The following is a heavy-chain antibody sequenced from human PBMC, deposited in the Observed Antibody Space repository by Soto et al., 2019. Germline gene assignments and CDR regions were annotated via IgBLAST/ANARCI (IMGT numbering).Heavy chain of an antibody. J-gene: IGHJ4*02. Sequence: SETLSLTCTVSGGSIYTNDYYWGWIRQPPGKGLEFIGIVYYSGGAYYNPSLESRVTVSVDTSKNQVSLRLNSVTASDTAVYYCGRVVEGATRHTDFDSWGRGTLVTVSS. V-gene: IGHV4-39*01. CDR2: VYYSGGA. CDR1: GGSIYTNDYY. D-gene: IGHD2-15*01. CDR3: GRVVEGATRHTDFDS.